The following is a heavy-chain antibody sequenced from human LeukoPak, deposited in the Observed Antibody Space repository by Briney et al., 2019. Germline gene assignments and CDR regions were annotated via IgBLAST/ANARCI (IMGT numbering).Heavy chain of an antibody. J-gene: IGHJ4*02. CDR3: AKVRTGHYFDY. CDR2: IGGDGSNT. Sequence: GGSLRLSCGASGFTFRTYWMHWVRQAPGKGLVWVSRIGGDGSNTNFADSVRGRFAISRDKSNNTLFLQMNSLRAEDTAVYYCAKVRTGHYFDYWGQGTLVTVSS. CDR1: GFTFRTYW. V-gene: IGHV3-74*01. D-gene: IGHD1-1*01.